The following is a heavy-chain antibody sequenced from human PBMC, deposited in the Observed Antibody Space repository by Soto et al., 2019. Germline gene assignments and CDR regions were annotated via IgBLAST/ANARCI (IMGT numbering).Heavy chain of an antibody. CDR1: GASISSSSYY. CDR2: IYYSGSN. V-gene: IGHV4-39*01. J-gene: IGHJ4*02. Sequence: QLQLQESGPGLVKPSETLSLTCTVSGASISSSSYYWGWIRQPPGKGLEWIGGIYYSGSNYYNPSLKNRVTLSVDTSKNKFSLKLSSVTAADTAVYYCARHTPAISISDHWGQGTLVTVSS. D-gene: IGHD2-15*01. CDR3: ARHTPAISISDH.